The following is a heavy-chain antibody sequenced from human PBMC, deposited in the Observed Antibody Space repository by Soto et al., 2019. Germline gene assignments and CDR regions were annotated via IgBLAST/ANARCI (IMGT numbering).Heavy chain of an antibody. J-gene: IGHJ6*03. D-gene: IGHD2-2*01. CDR2: IYYSGST. V-gene: IGHV4-39*01. CDR3: ARHVGCISTSCYERLYYYYYYMDV. CDR1: GGSISSSSYY. Sequence: SETLSLTCTVSGGSISSSSYYWGWIRQPPGKGLEWIGSIYYSGSTYYNTSLKNRVNISVDTSKNKFSLKLSSVTAADTAVYYCARHVGCISTSCYERLYYYYYYMDVWGKGTTVTVSS.